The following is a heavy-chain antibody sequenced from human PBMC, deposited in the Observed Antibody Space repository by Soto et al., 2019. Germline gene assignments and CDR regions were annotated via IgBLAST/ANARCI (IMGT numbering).Heavy chain of an antibody. CDR1: AGTFSIYA. V-gene: IGHV1-69*12. D-gene: IGHD3-22*01. CDR3: ARDQDDSSGYLDY. CDR2: IIPSFGTA. Sequence: QVQLVQSGAEVKKPGSSVKVSCKASAGTFSIYAISCVRQAPGQGLEWMGGIIPSFGTANYAQNLQGRVTITADESTSTAYMEQSILRPEDTAVYYCARDQDDSSGYLDYWCQGTLVTVS. J-gene: IGHJ4*02.